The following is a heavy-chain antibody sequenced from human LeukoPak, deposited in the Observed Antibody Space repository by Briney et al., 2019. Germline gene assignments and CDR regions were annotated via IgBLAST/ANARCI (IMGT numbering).Heavy chain of an antibody. J-gene: IGHJ4*02. CDR2: INPSGGST. D-gene: IGHD2-15*01. V-gene: IGHV1-46*01. CDR1: GYTFTSYY. Sequence: VASVKVSCTASGYTFTSYYMHWVRQAPGQGLEWMGIINPSGGSTSYAQKFQGRVTMTRDTSTSTVYMELSSLRSEDTAVYYCARDGGYCSGGSCHAFDYWGQGTLVTVSS. CDR3: ARDGGYCSGGSCHAFDY.